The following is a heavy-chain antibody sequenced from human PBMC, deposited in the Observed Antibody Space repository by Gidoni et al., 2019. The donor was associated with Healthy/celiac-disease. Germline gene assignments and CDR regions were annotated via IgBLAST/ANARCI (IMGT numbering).Heavy chain of an antibody. CDR2: ISYDGSNK. V-gene: IGHV3-30*01. CDR3: ARDPPVVAFDI. D-gene: IGHD2-15*01. J-gene: IGHJ3*02. Sequence: QVQLVESGGGVVQPGRSLRLYCEASGFTFSSYAMHWVRQAPGKGLEWVAVISYDGSNKYYADSVKGRFTISRDNSKNTLYLQMNSLRAEDTAVYYCARDPPVVAFDIWGQGTMVTVSS. CDR1: GFTFSSYA.